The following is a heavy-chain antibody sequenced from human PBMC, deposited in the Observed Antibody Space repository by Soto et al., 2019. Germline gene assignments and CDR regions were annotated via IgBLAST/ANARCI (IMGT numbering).Heavy chain of an antibody. Sequence: SVKVSCKAPGGTFSTYAISWVRQAPGQGLEWMGGIIPMFGTANYAQRFQDRVTITADESTNTVYMELSSLRSEDTAVYFCARGQTLNFDYWGQGTLVTVS. CDR3: ARGQTLNFDY. J-gene: IGHJ4*02. CDR2: IIPMFGTA. V-gene: IGHV1-69*13. CDR1: GGTFSTYA.